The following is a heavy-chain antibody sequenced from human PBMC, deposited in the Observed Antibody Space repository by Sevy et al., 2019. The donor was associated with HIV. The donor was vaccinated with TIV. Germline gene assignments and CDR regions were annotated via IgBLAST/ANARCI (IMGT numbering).Heavy chain of an antibody. J-gene: IGHJ4*02. Sequence: SETLSLTCTVSGGSISSGDYYWSWIRQPPGKGLEWIGYIYYSGSTYYNPSLKSRVTISVDTSKNQFSLKLSSVTAADTAVYYCASQVQDDDSSGYYTTYYFDYWGQGTLVTVSS. D-gene: IGHD3-22*01. CDR3: ASQVQDDDSSGYYTTYYFDY. CDR2: IYYSGST. V-gene: IGHV4-30-4*01. CDR1: GGSISSGDYY.